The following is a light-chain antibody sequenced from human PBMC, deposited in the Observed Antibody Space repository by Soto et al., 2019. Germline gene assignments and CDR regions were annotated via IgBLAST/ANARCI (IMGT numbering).Light chain of an antibody. Sequence: ELVWTQSPGPLSLSPWERATISCRASQSVSGSYLAWYQQNPCQAHKLVIHGTSRRAAGIPDRFNGTGSGTDFTLTISRLEPEDFAVYYCQQYVGSARITFGQGTRLEIK. CDR3: QQYVGSARIT. CDR2: GTS. J-gene: IGKJ5*01. V-gene: IGKV3-20*01. CDR1: QSVSGSY.